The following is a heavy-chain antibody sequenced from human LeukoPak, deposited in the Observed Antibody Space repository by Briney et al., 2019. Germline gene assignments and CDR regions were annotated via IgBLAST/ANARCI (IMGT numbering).Heavy chain of an antibody. D-gene: IGHD6-13*01. CDR2: SYYSGST. Sequence: SETLSLTCTVSGGSISSGGYYWSWIRQHPGKGLEWIGYSYYSGSTNYNPSLKSRLTISIDTSKNHFSLNLNSVTAADTAVYYCARVGSSWPHYYFDYWGQGALVTVSS. CDR3: ARVGSSWPHYYFDY. J-gene: IGHJ4*02. CDR1: GGSISSGGYY. V-gene: IGHV4-31*02.